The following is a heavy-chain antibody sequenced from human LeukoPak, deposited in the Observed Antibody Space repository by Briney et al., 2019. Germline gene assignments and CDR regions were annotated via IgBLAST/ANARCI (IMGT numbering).Heavy chain of an antibody. V-gene: IGHV1-18*01. CDR3: ARVMRRGWDREPNDY. CDR1: DYTFTSYE. D-gene: IGHD3-10*01. Sequence: ASVKVSCKASDYTFTSYEISWVRQAPGQRLEWMGWISAYNGNTKSAQKLQGRVTMTTDTSTSTAYMELRSLRSDDTAVYYCARVMRRGWDREPNDYWGQGTLVTVSS. CDR2: ISAYNGNT. J-gene: IGHJ4*02.